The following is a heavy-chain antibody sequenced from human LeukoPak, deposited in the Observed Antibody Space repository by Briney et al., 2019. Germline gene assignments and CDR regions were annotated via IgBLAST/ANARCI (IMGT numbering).Heavy chain of an antibody. CDR2: INHSGST. J-gene: IGHJ6*03. CDR3: ARFSGRYYYYMDV. Sequence: KASETLSLTCAVYGGSFSGYYWSWIRQPPGKGLEWLGEINHSGSTNYNPSLKSRVTISVDTSKNQFSLKLSSVTAADTAVYYCARFSGRYYYYMDVWGKGTTVTVSS. CDR1: GGSFSGYY. V-gene: IGHV4-34*01. D-gene: IGHD3-10*01.